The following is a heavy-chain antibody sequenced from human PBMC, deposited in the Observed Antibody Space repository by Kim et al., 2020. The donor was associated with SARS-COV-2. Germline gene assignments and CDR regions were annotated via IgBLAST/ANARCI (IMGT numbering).Heavy chain of an antibody. CDR2: ISWNSGSI. Sequence: GGSLRLSCAASGFTFGDYAMHWVRQAPGKGLEWVSGISWNSGSIGYADSVKGRFTISRDNAKNSLYLQMNSLRAEDTALYYCAKDRLSGSYYPYFDYWGQGTLVTVSS. D-gene: IGHD3-10*01. CDR1: GFTFGDYA. J-gene: IGHJ4*02. V-gene: IGHV3-9*01. CDR3: AKDRLSGSYYPYFDY.